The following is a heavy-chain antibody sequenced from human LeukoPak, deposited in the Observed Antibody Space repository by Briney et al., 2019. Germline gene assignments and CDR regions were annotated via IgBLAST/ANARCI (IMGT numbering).Heavy chain of an antibody. CDR1: GGSFSGYY. J-gene: IGHJ4*02. D-gene: IGHD3-10*01. Sequence: PSETQSLTCAVYGGSFSGYYWSWIRQPPGQGLEWIGEIDHSGNTNYDPSLKSRVTMSIDTSKSQFSLKLTSVTAADTAVYYCARSYYYVDFWAQGARVTVSS. V-gene: IGHV4-34*01. CDR2: IDHSGNT. CDR3: ARSYYYVDF.